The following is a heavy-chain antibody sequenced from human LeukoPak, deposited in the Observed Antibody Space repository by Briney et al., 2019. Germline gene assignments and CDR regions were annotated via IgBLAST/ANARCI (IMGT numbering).Heavy chain of an antibody. V-gene: IGHV3-7*01. Sequence: GGSLRLSCAASGFTFTNFWMTWVRQAPEKGLEWVANIKQDGSKKYYADSVEGRFTISRDNAKNSMYLQMNSLRAEDAAVYYCGIQLYLGGQGTLVTVSS. CDR2: IKQDGSKK. CDR1: GFTFTNFW. D-gene: IGHD5-18*01. CDR3: GIQLYL. J-gene: IGHJ4*02.